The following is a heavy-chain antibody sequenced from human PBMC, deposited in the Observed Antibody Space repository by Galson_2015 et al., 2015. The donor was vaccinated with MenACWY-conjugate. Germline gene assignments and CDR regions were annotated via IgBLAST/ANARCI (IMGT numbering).Heavy chain of an antibody. CDR2: MDPLGIS. CDR1: GVSFTSYY. D-gene: IGHD2-15*01. CDR3: AGLFKGFCIARNCVGWFDP. V-gene: IGHV4-59*01. J-gene: IGHJ5*02. Sequence: ETLSLTCSVSGVSFTSYYWAWVRQSPGRGLEWIGYMDPLGISNYNPSLRSRGTVSVDGSRRQFSLTLSSVTPADTAVYFCAGLFKGFCIARNCVGWFDPWGQGTPVTVSP.